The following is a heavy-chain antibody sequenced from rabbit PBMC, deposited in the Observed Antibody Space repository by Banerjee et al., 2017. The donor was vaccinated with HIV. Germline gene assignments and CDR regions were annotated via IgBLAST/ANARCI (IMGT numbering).Heavy chain of an antibody. J-gene: IGHJ4*01. CDR2: IYTGSSGST. D-gene: IGHD4-2*01. CDR1: GFSFSSSYW. Sequence: QSLEESGGDLVKPGASLTLTCTASGFSFSSSYWICWVRQAPGKGLEWIACIYTGSSGSTYYASWAKGRFTISKTSSTTVTLQMTSLTAADTATYFCAREPGSPYYIYFNLWGQGTLVTVS. V-gene: IGHV1S40*01. CDR3: AREPGSPYYIYFNL.